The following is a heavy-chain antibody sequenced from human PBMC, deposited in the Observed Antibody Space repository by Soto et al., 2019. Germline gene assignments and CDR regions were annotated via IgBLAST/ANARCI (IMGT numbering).Heavy chain of an antibody. CDR1: GGSISSYY. CDR2: IYYSGST. CDR3: ARARRVVVISGPQNWFDP. V-gene: IGHV4-59*08. J-gene: IGHJ5*02. Sequence: PSETLSLTCTVSGGSISSYYWSWIRQPPGKGLEWIGYIYYSGSTNYNPSLKSRVTISVDTSKNQFSLKLSSVTAADTAVYYCARARRVVVISGPQNWFDPWGQGTLVTVSS. D-gene: IGHD3-22*01.